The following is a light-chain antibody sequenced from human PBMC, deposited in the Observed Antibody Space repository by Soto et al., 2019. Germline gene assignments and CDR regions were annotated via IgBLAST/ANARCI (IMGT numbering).Light chain of an antibody. CDR3: QRYGSSPIT. J-gene: IGKJ5*01. CDR1: QSVSSK. V-gene: IGKV3-20*01. Sequence: EIVLTQSPGTLSLSPGERATLSCRASQSVSSKLAWYQQKPGQAPRLLISGASSRATGIPDRFSGSGSGTDFTLTISRLEPEDFSLYYCQRYGSSPITFGQGTRLEIK. CDR2: GAS.